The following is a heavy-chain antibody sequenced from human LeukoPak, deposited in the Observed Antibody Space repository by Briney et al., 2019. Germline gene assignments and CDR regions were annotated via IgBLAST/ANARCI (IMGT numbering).Heavy chain of an antibody. D-gene: IGHD5-24*01. J-gene: IGHJ4*02. Sequence: GGSLRLSCAASAFTFSSYGMHWVRQAPGKGLEWVAFISYDANNTYYADSVKGRFTISRDNSKNTLSLQMNSLRAEDTAVYYCAKDRHPARTDGYYFDYWGQGSLVTVSS. CDR2: ISYDANNT. CDR3: AKDRHPARTDGYYFDY. V-gene: IGHV3-30*18. CDR1: AFTFSSYG.